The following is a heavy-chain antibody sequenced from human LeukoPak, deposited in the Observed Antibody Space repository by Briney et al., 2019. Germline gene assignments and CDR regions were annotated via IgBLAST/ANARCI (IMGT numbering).Heavy chain of an antibody. V-gene: IGHV3-48*03. Sequence: GGSLRLSCAASGFSFSSYEMNWVRQAPGKGLEWVSYISSSGSTKYYADSVKGRFTISRDNAKNSLYLQMNNLRDEDTAVYYCARATRGVTSYFDYWGQGTLVPVSS. CDR3: ARATRGVTSYFDY. J-gene: IGHJ4*02. D-gene: IGHD2-21*02. CDR2: ISSSGSTK. CDR1: GFSFSSYE.